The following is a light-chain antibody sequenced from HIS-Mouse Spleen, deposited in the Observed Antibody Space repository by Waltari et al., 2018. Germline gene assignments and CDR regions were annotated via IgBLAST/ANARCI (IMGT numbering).Light chain of an antibody. CDR3: SSYTSSSTYV. CDR2: DVS. Sequence: QSALTQPASVSGSPGPSITISCPGTRSDVGGYNYGSWYQQHPGTAPTLMIYDVSNRPSGVSNRFSGSKSGNTASLTISGLQAEDEADYYCSSYTSSSTYVFGTGTKVTVL. J-gene: IGLJ1*01. CDR1: RSDVGGYNY. V-gene: IGLV2-14*03.